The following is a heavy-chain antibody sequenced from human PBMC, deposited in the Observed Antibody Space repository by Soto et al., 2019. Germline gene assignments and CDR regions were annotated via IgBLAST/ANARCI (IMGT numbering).Heavy chain of an antibody. D-gene: IGHD2-2*02. Sequence: SETLYLTCAVSGYSISSGYTWGWIRKAPGKGLEWIGSVYDTVITSFNPSLKSRVTISLDTSKNQFSLKLGSVTAADTAVYYCVRESCVSTSCYNKLAYWGHGTLVTVS. CDR1: GYSISSGYT. J-gene: IGHJ4*01. V-gene: IGHV4-38-2*02. CDR3: VRESCVSTSCYNKLAY. CDR2: VYDTVIT.